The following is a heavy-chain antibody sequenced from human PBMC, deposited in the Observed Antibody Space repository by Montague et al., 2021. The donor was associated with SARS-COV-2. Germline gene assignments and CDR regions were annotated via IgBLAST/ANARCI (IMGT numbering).Heavy chain of an antibody. D-gene: IGHD5-12*01. V-gene: IGHV6-1*01. Sequence: CAIPGVTVSSNSAAWNWIRQSPSRGLEWLGRTYYRSKWHNDYAVSVKSRITINPDASKNQFSLQLKSVTPEDTAVYYCARGWVATIPHMDNWGQGSLVIVSS. J-gene: IGHJ4*02. CDR1: GVTVSSNSAA. CDR2: TYYRSKWHN. CDR3: ARGWVATIPHMDN.